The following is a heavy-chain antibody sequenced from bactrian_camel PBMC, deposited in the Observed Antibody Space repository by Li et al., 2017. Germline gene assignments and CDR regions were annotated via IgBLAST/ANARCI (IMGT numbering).Heavy chain of an antibody. D-gene: IGHD4*01. V-gene: IGHV3S1*01. Sequence: HVQLVESGGGSVQAGDSLTLSCRYSGYNVNSDCLAWFRQVAGKKREGVARIWTGAGVPYYTDGVKGRFIISHEKAKNTVYLQMNNLKPEDTAMYYCNTIPCDRRIDVRIATVTWQRADFTDWGQGTQVTVS. CDR2: IWTGAGVP. CDR1: GYNVNSDC. J-gene: IGHJ6*01. CDR3: NTIPCDRRIDVRIATVTWQRADFTD.